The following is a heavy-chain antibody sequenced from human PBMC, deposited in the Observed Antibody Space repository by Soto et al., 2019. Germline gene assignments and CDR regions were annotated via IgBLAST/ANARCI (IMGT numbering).Heavy chain of an antibody. V-gene: IGHV3-73*01. D-gene: IGHD4-17*01. J-gene: IGHJ4*02. CDR1: GLTFSGPA. Sequence: GGSLRLSCAASGLTFSGPAMHWVRQASGKGLEWVGRIRSKANSYATAYAASVKGRFTISRDDSKNTAYLQMNSLKTEDTAVYYCTRHDDGDYRPYWGQGTLVTVSS. CDR2: IRSKANSYAT. CDR3: TRHDDGDYRPY.